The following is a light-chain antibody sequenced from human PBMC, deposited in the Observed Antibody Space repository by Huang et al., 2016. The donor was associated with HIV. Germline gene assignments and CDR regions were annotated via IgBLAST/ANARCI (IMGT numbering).Light chain of an antibody. Sequence: EIVLTQSPATLSWYPGERVTLYCRASQNVDNHLAWYQQKPGQPPRLIIYDASTRVTGIPARFSGGGSGTHFTLNISNLQPDDSALDFCQQRTNWPTFGGGTKVDFK. J-gene: IGKJ4*01. CDR2: DAS. CDR3: QQRTNWPT. V-gene: IGKV3-11*01. CDR1: QNVDNH.